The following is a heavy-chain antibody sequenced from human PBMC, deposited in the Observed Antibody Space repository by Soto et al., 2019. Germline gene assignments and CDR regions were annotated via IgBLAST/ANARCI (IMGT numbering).Heavy chain of an antibody. J-gene: IGHJ6*02. CDR2: ISYDGSSK. CDR1: GFTFSNYG. V-gene: IGHV3-30*18. D-gene: IGHD6-13*01. CDR3: AKDDGSTWSMFYSYYGVDV. Sequence: QVQLVESGGGVGQPGRSLRLSCAASGFTFSNYGIHWVRQAPGKGLEWVAVISYDGSSKDYADSVKGRFTISRDNSKNTLYLQMNSLRIEDTAVYYCAKDDGSTWSMFYSYYGVDVWGQGTTVTVSS.